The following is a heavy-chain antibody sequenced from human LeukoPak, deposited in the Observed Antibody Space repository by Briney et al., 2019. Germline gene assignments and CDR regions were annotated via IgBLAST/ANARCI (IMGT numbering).Heavy chain of an antibody. D-gene: IGHD2-15*01. Sequence: PGGSLRLSCAASGFTFSSYGMHWVRQAPGKGLEWVAVIWYDGSNKYYADSVKGRFTISRDNSKNTLYLQMNSLRAEDTAVYYCARDRYCSGGSCYSGWFDPWGQGTLVTVSS. CDR2: IWYDGSNK. CDR1: GFTFSSYG. V-gene: IGHV3-33*01. J-gene: IGHJ5*02. CDR3: ARDRYCSGGSCYSGWFDP.